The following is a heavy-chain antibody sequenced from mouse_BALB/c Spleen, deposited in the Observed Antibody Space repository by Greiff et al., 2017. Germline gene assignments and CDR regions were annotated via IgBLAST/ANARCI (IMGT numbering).Heavy chain of an antibody. J-gene: IGHJ2*01. D-gene: IGHD3-3*01. CDR1: GFSLTSYG. Sequence: VKLMESGPGLVAPSQSLSITCTVSGFSLTSYGVHWVRQPPGKGLEWLGVIWAGGSTNYNSALMSRLSISKDNSKSQVFLKMNSLQTDDTAMYYCARERDGNFDYWGQGTTLTVSS. V-gene: IGHV2-9*02. CDR2: IWAGGST. CDR3: ARERDGNFDY.